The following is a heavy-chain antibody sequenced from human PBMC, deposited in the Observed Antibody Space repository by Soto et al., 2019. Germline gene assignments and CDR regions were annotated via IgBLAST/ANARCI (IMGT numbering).Heavy chain of an antibody. J-gene: IGHJ4*02. CDR2: ISSSKTT. Sequence: EVQLVESGGGLVQPGESLRLSCTASGITFSSYSMNWVRQAPGKGQEWLSYISSSKTTYADPVKGRFTISRDNAKNSVYLQLNSLRDEDTAVYYCVGDQDVHTPMVHGNYWGRGTRVTVSS. CDR1: GITFSSYS. D-gene: IGHD5-18*01. V-gene: IGHV3-48*02. CDR3: VGDQDVHTPMVHGNY.